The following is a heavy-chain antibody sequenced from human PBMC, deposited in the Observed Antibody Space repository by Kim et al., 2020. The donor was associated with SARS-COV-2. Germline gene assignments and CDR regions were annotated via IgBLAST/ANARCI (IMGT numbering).Heavy chain of an antibody. CDR2: ISSNGGST. Sequence: GGSLRLSCSASGFTFSSYAMHWVRQAPGKGLEYVSAISSNGGSTYYADSVKGRFTISRDNSKNSLYLQRSTLSAEATAVYYCVKDSSGQVAFDIWGQGTMVTVSS. J-gene: IGHJ3*02. CDR1: GFTFSSYA. V-gene: IGHV3-64D*09. D-gene: IGHD3-10*01. CDR3: VKDSSGQVAFDI.